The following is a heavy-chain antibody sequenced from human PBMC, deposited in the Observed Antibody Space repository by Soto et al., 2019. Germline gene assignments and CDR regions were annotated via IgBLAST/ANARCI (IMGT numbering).Heavy chain of an antibody. D-gene: IGHD2-15*01. CDR1: GRMFSSYT. J-gene: IGHJ3*02. Sequence: SVKVSCKASGRMFSSYTISWVRQAPGHGVEWMGRIIPILVIANYAQKFQGRVTITADKSTSTAYMELSRLRSEDTAVYYCSSSPLYCSGGSCYSGAFDIWGQGTMVTVSS. V-gene: IGHV1-69*02. CDR2: IIPILVIA. CDR3: SSSPLYCSGGSCYSGAFDI.